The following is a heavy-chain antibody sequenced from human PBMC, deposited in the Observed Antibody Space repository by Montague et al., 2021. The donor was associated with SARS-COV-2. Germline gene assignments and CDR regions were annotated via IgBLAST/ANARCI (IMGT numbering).Heavy chain of an antibody. CDR3: ARTLRYQLLHIIAQPFDP. D-gene: IGHD2-2*01. V-gene: IGHV4-34*01. J-gene: IGHJ5*02. CDR1: GGSFSGYC. CDR2: INQRGNT. Sequence: SETLSLTCAVHGGSFSGYCWTWIRQPPGKGLEWIGDINQRGNTNYNPSLKSRLTMAEDTSKNQFSLNLSAGNAADTVVYYCARTLRYQLLHIIAQPFDPWGQGTLVTVSS.